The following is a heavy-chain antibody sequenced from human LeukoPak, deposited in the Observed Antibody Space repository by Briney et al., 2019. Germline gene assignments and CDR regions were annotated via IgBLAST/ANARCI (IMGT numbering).Heavy chain of an antibody. J-gene: IGHJ4*02. CDR3: ARDLSSGWFHFDC. CDR1: GFTVSNSY. Sequence: PGGSLRLSCAASGFTVSNSYMSWVRQAPGKGLEWVSVIYSGGSTYYTDSVKGRFTISRDNSKNMLYLQMNSLRAEDTAVYYCARDLSSGWFHFDCWGQGTLVTVSS. V-gene: IGHV3-53*01. D-gene: IGHD6-19*01. CDR2: IYSGGST.